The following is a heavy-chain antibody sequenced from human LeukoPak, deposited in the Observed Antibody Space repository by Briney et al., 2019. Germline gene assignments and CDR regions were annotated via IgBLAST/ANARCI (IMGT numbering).Heavy chain of an antibody. CDR2: IYYSGST. D-gene: IGHD2/OR15-2a*01. Sequence: PSETLSLTCTVSGGSISSYYWSWIRQPPGKGLEWIGYIYYSGSTNYNPSLKSRVTISVDTSKNQFSLKLSSVTAADTAVYYCARDLWGDSIHPYDAFDIWGQGTMVTVSS. J-gene: IGHJ3*02. V-gene: IGHV4-59*01. CDR3: ARDLWGDSIHPYDAFDI. CDR1: GGSISSYY.